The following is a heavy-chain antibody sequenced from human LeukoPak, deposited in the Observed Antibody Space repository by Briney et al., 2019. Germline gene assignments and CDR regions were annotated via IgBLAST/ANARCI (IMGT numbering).Heavy chain of an antibody. CDR1: GYTFTSYD. Sequence: GASVKVSCKASGYTFTSYDINWVRQATGQGLEWMGWMNPNSGNTGYAQKFQGRVTMTRNTSISTAYMELSSLRSEDTAVYYCARTYGRWDWFDPWGQGTLVTVSS. D-gene: IGHD3-16*01. CDR2: MNPNSGNT. CDR3: ARTYGRWDWFDP. V-gene: IGHV1-8*01. J-gene: IGHJ5*02.